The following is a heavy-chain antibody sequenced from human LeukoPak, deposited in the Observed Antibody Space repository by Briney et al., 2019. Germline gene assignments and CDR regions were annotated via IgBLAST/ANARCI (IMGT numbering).Heavy chain of an antibody. D-gene: IGHD3-16*02. J-gene: IGHJ3*02. CDR3: ARQVPHYDYVWGSHHDAFDI. Sequence: SETLSLTCAVYGGSFSGYYWSWIRQPPGKGLEWIGEINHSGSTNYNPSLKSRVTISVDTSRNQFSLKLSSVTAADTAVYYCARQVPHYDYVWGSHHDAFDIWGQGTMVTVSS. CDR2: INHSGST. CDR1: GGSFSGYY. V-gene: IGHV4-34*01.